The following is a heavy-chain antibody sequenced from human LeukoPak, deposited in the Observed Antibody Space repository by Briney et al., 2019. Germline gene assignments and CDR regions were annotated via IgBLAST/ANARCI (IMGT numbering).Heavy chain of an antibody. CDR1: GFTFSSYA. V-gene: IGHV3-30-3*02. J-gene: IGHJ4*02. Sequence: PGGSLRLSCAASGFTFSSYAMHWVRQAPGKGLEWVAVISYDGSNKYYADSVKGRFTISRDNSKNTLYLQMNSLRAEDTAVYYCAKTRGYSYGQVYYFDYWGQGTLVTVSS. D-gene: IGHD5-18*01. CDR2: ISYDGSNK. CDR3: AKTRGYSYGQVYYFDY.